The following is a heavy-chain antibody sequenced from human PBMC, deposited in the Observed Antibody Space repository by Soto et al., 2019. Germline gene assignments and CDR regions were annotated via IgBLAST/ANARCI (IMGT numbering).Heavy chain of an antibody. J-gene: IGHJ6*02. Sequence: SETLSLGCTVAGASITADYWSCIRQPSGKGRGLIGHIYASGSTNYSPPLKIRVTMSMDTSKKQFSLSLTSVTAADTAVYYCARERGDVAAAGTDDYYYQDGMDVWGPRTTVTVS. D-gene: IGHD6-13*01. CDR3: ARERGDVAAAGTDDYYYQDGMDV. CDR2: IYASGST. CDR1: GASITADY. V-gene: IGHV4-4*07.